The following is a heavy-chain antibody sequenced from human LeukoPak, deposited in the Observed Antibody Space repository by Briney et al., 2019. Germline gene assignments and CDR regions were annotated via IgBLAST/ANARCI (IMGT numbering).Heavy chain of an antibody. D-gene: IGHD4-17*01. V-gene: IGHV4-39*01. J-gene: IGHJ6*03. CDR3: ARHETTVTISYYYYYYMDV. CDR2: IYYSGST. CDR1: GGSISSSSYY. Sequence: SETLSLTCTVSGGSISSSSYYWGWIRQPPGKGLEWIGSIYYSGSTYYNPSLKSRVTISVDTSKNQFSLKLSSVTAADTAVYYCARHETTVTISYYYYYYMDVWGKGTTVTVSS.